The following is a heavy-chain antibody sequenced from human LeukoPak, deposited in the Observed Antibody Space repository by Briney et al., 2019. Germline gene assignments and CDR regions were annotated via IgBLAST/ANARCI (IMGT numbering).Heavy chain of an antibody. CDR3: AKDGDDFWSGYYPLYYFDY. J-gene: IGHJ4*02. Sequence: GGSLRLSCAASGFTFSSYGMHWVRQAPGKGLEWMAFIRYDGSNKYYADSVKGRFTISRDNSKNTLYLQMNSLRAEDTAVYYCAKDGDDFWSGYYPLYYFDYWGQGTLVTVSS. V-gene: IGHV3-30*02. D-gene: IGHD3-3*01. CDR2: IRYDGSNK. CDR1: GFTFSSYG.